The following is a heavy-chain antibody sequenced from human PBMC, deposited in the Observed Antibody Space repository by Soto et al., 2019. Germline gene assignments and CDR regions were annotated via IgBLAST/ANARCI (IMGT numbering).Heavy chain of an antibody. CDR2: IYYVGST. Sequence: SETLSLTCTVSGGDISSGAYYWAWIRQPPGKGLEWIASIYYVGSTFYNSSLESRVTISVDMSKNLFSLKLTSVTATDTAVYFCTGHPALRAVCEGFDPWGQGTLVTVSS. J-gene: IGHJ5*02. D-gene: IGHD2-8*01. V-gene: IGHV4-39*01. CDR3: TGHPALRAVCEGFDP. CDR1: GGDISSGAYY.